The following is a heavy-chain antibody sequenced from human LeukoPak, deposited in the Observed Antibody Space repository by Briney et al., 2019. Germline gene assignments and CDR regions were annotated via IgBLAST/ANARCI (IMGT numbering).Heavy chain of an antibody. CDR1: GGSISSYY. Sequence: PSETLSLTCTVSGGSISSYYWSWIRQPPGKGLEWIGYIYYSGSTNYNPSLKSRVTISVDTSKNQFSLELSSVTAADTAVYYCARNYGSGGAFDIWGQGTVVTVSS. D-gene: IGHD3-10*01. CDR2: IYYSGST. J-gene: IGHJ3*02. V-gene: IGHV4-59*01. CDR3: ARNYGSGGAFDI.